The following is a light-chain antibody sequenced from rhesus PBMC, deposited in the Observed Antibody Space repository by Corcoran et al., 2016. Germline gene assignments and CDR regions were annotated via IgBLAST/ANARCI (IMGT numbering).Light chain of an antibody. CDR2: KAF. CDR1: QGISSW. J-gene: IGKJ2*01. CDR3: QQYSSRPYS. V-gene: IGKV1-22*01. Sequence: DIQMTQSPSSLSASVGDTVTITCRASQGISSWLAWYQQKPGKAPKLLIYKAFSLQSGVPSRFSGSGSGTDFTLTISSLQSEDFAPYYFQQYSSRPYSFGQGTKVEIK.